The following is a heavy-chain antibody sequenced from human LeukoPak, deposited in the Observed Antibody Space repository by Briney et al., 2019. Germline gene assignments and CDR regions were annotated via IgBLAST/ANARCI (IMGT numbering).Heavy chain of an antibody. J-gene: IGHJ6*02. V-gene: IGHV3-23*01. CDR3: AKGGYCSSTSCYIGYYYGMDV. CDR2: ISGSGGST. CDR1: GFTLSSYA. Sequence: GGSLRLSCAASGFTLSSYAMSWVRQAPGKGLEWVSAISGSGGSTYYADSVKGRFTISRDNSKNTLYLQMNSLRAEDTAVYYCAKGGYCSSTSCYIGYYYGMDVWGQGTTVTVSS. D-gene: IGHD2-2*02.